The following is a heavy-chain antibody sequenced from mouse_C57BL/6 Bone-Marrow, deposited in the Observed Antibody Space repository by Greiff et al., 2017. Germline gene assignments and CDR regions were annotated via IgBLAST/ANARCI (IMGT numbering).Heavy chain of an antibody. CDR1: GYTFTSYW. CDR2: IDPSDSYT. V-gene: IGHV1-69*01. D-gene: IGHD1-1*01. Sequence: QVQLQQPGAELVMPGASVKLSCTASGYTFTSYWMHWVKQRPGQGLEWIGEIDPSDSYTNYNQKFKGKSTLTVDKSSSTAYMQLSSLTSEDSAVYYCVSSYYYGSSYWFAYWGQGTLVTVSA. CDR3: VSSYYYGSSYWFAY. J-gene: IGHJ3*01.